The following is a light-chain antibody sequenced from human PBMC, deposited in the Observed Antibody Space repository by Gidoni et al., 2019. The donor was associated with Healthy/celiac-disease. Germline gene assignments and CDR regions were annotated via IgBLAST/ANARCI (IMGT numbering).Light chain of an antibody. Sequence: EIVMTQSPATLSVSPGERATLPCRASQSVSSNLAWYQQKPGQAPRLLIYGASTRATGIPARFSGSGSGTEFTLSISSLQSEDFAVCYCQQYNNWPPYTFGRGPSWRSN. V-gene: IGKV3-15*01. J-gene: IGKJ2*01. CDR2: GAS. CDR1: QSVSSN. CDR3: QQYNNWPPYT.